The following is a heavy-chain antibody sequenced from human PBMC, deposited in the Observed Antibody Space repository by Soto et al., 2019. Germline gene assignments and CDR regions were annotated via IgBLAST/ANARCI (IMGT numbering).Heavy chain of an antibody. J-gene: IGHJ3*02. V-gene: IGHV4-59*01. CDR2: IYYSGST. D-gene: IGHD5-18*01. Sequence: QVQLQESGPGLVKPSETLSLTCTVSGGSISSYYWSWIRQPPGKGLEWIGYIYYSGSTNYNPSLKSRVTISVDTSKNQFSLKLSSVTAADTAVYYCARDRKLVDTAMVGWDAFDIWGQGTMVTVSS. CDR3: ARDRKLVDTAMVGWDAFDI. CDR1: GGSISSYY.